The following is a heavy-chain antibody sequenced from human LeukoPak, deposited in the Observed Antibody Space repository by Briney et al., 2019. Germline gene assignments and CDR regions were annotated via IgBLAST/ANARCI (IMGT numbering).Heavy chain of an antibody. Sequence: GGSLRLSCAASGFTFDDYGMSWVRQAPGKGLEWVSGINWNGGSTGYADSVKGRFTISRDNAENSLYLQMNSLRAEDTALYYCARDDCSGGSCYFDYWDQGTLVTVSS. CDR1: GFTFDDYG. CDR2: INWNGGST. V-gene: IGHV3-20*04. D-gene: IGHD2-15*01. J-gene: IGHJ4*02. CDR3: ARDDCSGGSCYFDY.